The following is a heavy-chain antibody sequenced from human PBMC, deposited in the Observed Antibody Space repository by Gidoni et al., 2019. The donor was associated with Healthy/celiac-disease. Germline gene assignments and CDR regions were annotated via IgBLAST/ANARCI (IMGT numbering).Heavy chain of an antibody. J-gene: IGHJ6*02. Sequence: QVQLVEAGGGVVQPGRSLRLSCAASGFNFNSYCMHWVRQAPGKGMEWVAVISYDGSNKYYADSVKGRFTISRDKSKNTLYLQMNSLRAEDTAVYYCAKDLAAAGTLLYYYYGMDVWGQGTTVTVSS. V-gene: IGHV3-30*18. D-gene: IGHD6-13*01. CDR1: GFNFNSYC. CDR2: ISYDGSNK. CDR3: AKDLAAAGTLLYYYYGMDV.